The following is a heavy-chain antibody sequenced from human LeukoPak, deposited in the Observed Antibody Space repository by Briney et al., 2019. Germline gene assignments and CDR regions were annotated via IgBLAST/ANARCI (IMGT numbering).Heavy chain of an antibody. CDR2: GSS. D-gene: IGHD1-26*01. V-gene: IGHV4-4*07. J-gene: IGHJ4*02. CDR3: AGTRYSGSYYTGY. Sequence: GSSNYNPSLKSRVTMSVDTSKYQFSLKLTSVTAADAAVYYCAGTRYSGSYYTGYWGQGTLVTVSS.